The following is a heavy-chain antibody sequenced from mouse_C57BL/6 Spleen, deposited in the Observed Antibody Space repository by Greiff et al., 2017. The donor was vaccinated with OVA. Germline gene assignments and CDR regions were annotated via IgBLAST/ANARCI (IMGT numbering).Heavy chain of an antibody. CDR2: INYDGSST. J-gene: IGHJ3*01. CDR1: GFTFSDYY. D-gene: IGHD3-2*02. Sequence: EVHLVESEGGLVQPGSSMKLSCTASGFTFSDYYMAWVRQVPEKGLEWVANINYDGSSTYYLDSLKSRFIISRDNAKNILYLQMSSLKSEDTATYYCARVGLRLRLAWFAYWGQGTLVTVSA. V-gene: IGHV5-16*01. CDR3: ARVGLRLRLAWFAY.